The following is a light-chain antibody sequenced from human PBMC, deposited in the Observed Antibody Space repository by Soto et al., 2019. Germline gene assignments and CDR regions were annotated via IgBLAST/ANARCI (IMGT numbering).Light chain of an antibody. CDR3: AAWDDSLNGYV. CDR1: NSNIGSNT. J-gene: IGLJ1*01. V-gene: IGLV1-44*01. Sequence: QSVLTQPPSASGTPGQRVTISCSGSNSNIGSNTVHWYQQLPGTAPKLLIYNNNQRPSGVPDRFSGSKSGTSASLAISGLQSEDEADYYCAAWDDSLNGYVFGAGTKVTDL. CDR2: NNN.